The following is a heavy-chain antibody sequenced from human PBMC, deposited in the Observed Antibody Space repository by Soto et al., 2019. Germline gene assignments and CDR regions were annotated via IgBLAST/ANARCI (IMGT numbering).Heavy chain of an antibody. Sequence: ASVKVSCKTSGYTFNTYGINWVRQAPGQGLELMGWISAYDGKTTYAEKFQGRVTLTTDTSTSTVYLELNNLSAEDTAVYHCAKNQGVELVPLATVDWFDPWGQGSVVTVSS. J-gene: IGHJ5*02. CDR2: ISAYDGKT. D-gene: IGHD1-26*01. CDR3: AKNQGVELVPLATVDWFDP. CDR1: GYTFNTYG. V-gene: IGHV1-18*01.